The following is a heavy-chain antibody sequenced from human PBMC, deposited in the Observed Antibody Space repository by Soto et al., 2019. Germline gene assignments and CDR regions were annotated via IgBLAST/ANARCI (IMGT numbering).Heavy chain of an antibody. D-gene: IGHD1-26*01. CDR1: GYTFTSYD. Sequence: ASVKVSCKASGYTFTSYDINWVRQATGQGLEWMGWMNPNSGNTGYAQKFQGRVTMTRNTSISTAYMELSSLRSEDTAVYYCARGSLLAPTPLVDYWGQGTLVTVSS. J-gene: IGHJ4*02. V-gene: IGHV1-8*01. CDR3: ARGSLLAPTPLVDY. CDR2: MNPNSGNT.